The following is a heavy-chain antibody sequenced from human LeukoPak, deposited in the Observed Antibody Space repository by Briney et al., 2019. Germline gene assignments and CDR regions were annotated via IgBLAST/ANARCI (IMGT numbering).Heavy chain of an antibody. J-gene: IGHJ6*02. V-gene: IGHV4-59*12. CDR1: GGSISPYY. CDR2: IYHSGSN. D-gene: IGHD3-3*01. Sequence: PSETLSLTCTVSGGSISPYYWSWIRQPPGKGLELIGYIYHSGSNNYNPSLKNRVTISVDMSKTQFPLRLSSVSAADTAVYYCARRPYYDFWSGYSYSGLDVWGQGSTVTVSS. CDR3: ARRPYYDFWSGYSYSGLDV.